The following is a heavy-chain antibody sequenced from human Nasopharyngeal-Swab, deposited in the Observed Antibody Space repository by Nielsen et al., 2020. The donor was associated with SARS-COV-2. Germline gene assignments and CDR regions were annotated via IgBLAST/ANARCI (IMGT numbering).Heavy chain of an antibody. Sequence: GSLRLSCAASGFTFSSYAMHWVRQAPGKGLEWVAVISYDGSNKYYADSVKGRFTISRDNSKNTLYLQMNSLRAEDTAVYYCAKDLQFLTRYQLLLSAPLDYWGQGTLVTVSS. CDR1: GFTFSSYA. CDR3: AKDLQFLTRYQLLLSAPLDY. CDR2: ISYDGSNK. V-gene: IGHV3-30-3*01. J-gene: IGHJ4*02. D-gene: IGHD2-2*01.